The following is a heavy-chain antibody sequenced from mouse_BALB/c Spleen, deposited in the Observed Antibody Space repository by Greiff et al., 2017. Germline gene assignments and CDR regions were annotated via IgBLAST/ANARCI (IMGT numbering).Heavy chain of an antibody. Sequence: LEESGAELMKPGASVKISCKATGYTFSSYWIEWVKQRPGHGLEWIGEILPGSGSTNYNEKFKGKATFTADTSSNTAYMQLSSLTSEDSAVYYCARRNYGSSYAWFAYWGQGTLVTVSA. CDR2: ILPGSGST. V-gene: IGHV1-9*01. CDR3: ARRNYGSSYAWFAY. D-gene: IGHD1-1*01. J-gene: IGHJ3*01. CDR1: GYTFSSYW.